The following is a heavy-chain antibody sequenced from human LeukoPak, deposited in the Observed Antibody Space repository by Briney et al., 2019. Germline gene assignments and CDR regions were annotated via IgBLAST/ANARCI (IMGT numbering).Heavy chain of an antibody. CDR2: IIPIFGTA. Sequence: SVKVSCKASGGTFSSYAISWVRQAPGQGLEWMGGIIPIFGTANYAQKFQGRVTVTADESTSTAYMELSSLRSEDTAVYYCARDLGNYYDSSGYSYWGQGTLVTVSS. D-gene: IGHD3-22*01. J-gene: IGHJ4*02. CDR3: ARDLGNYYDSSGYSY. CDR1: GGTFSSYA. V-gene: IGHV1-69*13.